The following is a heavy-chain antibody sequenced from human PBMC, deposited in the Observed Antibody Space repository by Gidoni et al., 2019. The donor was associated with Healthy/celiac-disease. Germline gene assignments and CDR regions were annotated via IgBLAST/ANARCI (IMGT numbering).Heavy chain of an antibody. CDR2: ISSSSSTI. D-gene: IGHD5-18*01. CDR1: GFTFSSYR. J-gene: IGHJ4*02. Sequence: EVQLVESGGGWVQPGGSLRLSCAASGFTFSSYRMNWVRQAPGKGLEWVSYISSSSSTIYYADSVKGRFTISRDNAKNSLYLQMNSLRAEDTAVYYCARIARYSYGSIDYWGQGTLVTVSS. CDR3: ARIARYSYGSIDY. V-gene: IGHV3-48*01.